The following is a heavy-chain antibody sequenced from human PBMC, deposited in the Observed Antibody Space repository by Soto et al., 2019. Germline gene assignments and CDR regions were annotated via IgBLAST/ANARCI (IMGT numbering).Heavy chain of an antibody. CDR1: GDSINSYY. CDR2: IYHSGST. J-gene: IGHJ6*02. CDR3: ARRGYCTNGVCYYGMDV. V-gene: IGHV4-59*12. D-gene: IGHD2-8*01. Sequence: PSETLSLTCAVSGDSINSYYGNWIRQPPGKGLEWIGEIYHSGSTNYNPSLKSRVTISVDKSKNQFSLKLSSVTAADTAVYYCARRGYCTNGVCYYGMDVWGQGTTVTVSS.